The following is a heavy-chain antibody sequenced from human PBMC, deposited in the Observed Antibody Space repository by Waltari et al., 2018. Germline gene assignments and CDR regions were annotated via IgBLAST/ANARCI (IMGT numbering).Heavy chain of an antibody. D-gene: IGHD2-2*01. Sequence: QVQLQESGPGLVKPSQTLSLTCTVSGGSISSGDYYWSWIRQPPGKGLEWIGHIYYSGSTYYNPSLKSRVTISVETSKNQFSLKLSSVTAADTAVYYCARVSGVVVPAASIDYWGQGTLVTVSS. CDR1: GGSISSGDYY. CDR3: ARVSGVVVPAASIDY. V-gene: IGHV4-30-4*08. J-gene: IGHJ4*02. CDR2: IYYSGST.